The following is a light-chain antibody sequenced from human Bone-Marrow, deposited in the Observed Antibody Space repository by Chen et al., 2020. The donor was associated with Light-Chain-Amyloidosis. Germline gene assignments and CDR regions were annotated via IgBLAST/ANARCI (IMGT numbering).Light chain of an antibody. CDR2: RDT. J-gene: IGLJ2*01. V-gene: IGLV3-25*03. Sequence: SYELTQPPSVSVSPGQTARITCSGDDFPTKYAYWYQQKPGQAPVLVIHRDTERPSGISERFSGSSSGTTATLIISGVQAEDEADYHCQSADSSGTYEVIFGGGTKLTVL. CDR1: DFPTKY. CDR3: QSADSSGTYEVI.